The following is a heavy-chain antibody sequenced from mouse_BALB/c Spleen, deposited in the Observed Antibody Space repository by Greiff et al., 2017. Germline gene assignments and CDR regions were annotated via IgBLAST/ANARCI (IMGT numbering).Heavy chain of an antibody. CDR1: GFTFSSYG. Sequence: EVQGVESGGDLVKPGGSLKLSCAASGFTFSSYGMSWVRQTPDKRLEWVATISSGGSYTYYPDSVKGRFTISRDNAKNTLYLQMSRMKSEDTAMYYCASLLGRDFDYWGQGTTLTVSA. J-gene: IGHJ2*01. D-gene: IGHD4-1*01. CDR3: ASLLGRDFDY. V-gene: IGHV5-6*01. CDR2: ISSGGSYT.